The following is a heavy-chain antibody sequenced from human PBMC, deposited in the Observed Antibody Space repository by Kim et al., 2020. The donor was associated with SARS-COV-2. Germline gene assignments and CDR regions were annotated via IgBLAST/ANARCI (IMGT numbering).Heavy chain of an antibody. CDR1: GFTFSSYW. J-gene: IGHJ4*02. CDR3: ARDGQLLWFGGHYDY. D-gene: IGHD3-10*01. V-gene: IGHV3-7*01. Sequence: GGSLRLSCAASGFTFSSYWMSWVRQAPGKGLEWVANIKQDGSEKYYVDSVKGRFTIPRDNAKNSLYLQMNSLRAEDTAVYYCARDGQLLWFGGHYDYWGQGTLVTVSS. CDR2: IKQDGSEK.